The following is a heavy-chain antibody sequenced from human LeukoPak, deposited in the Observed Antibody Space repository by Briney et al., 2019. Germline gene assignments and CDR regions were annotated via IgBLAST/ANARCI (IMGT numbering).Heavy chain of an antibody. CDR1: GFTFDDYA. Sequence: PGGSLRLSCAASGFTFDDYAMHWVRQAPGKGLEWVSGISWYSGSIGYADSVKGRFTISRDNAKNSLYLQMNSLRAEDTALYYCAKSGYSYGRDWYFDLWGRGTLVTVSS. J-gene: IGHJ2*01. CDR2: ISWYSGSI. CDR3: AKSGYSYGRDWYFDL. D-gene: IGHD5-18*01. V-gene: IGHV3-9*01.